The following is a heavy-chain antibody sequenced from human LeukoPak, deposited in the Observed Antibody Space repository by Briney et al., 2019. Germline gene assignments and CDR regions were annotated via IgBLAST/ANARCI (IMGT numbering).Heavy chain of an antibody. CDR2: IYYSGST. J-gene: IGHJ4*02. V-gene: IGHV4-59*08. D-gene: IGHD6-19*01. CDR3: ASIAVAGSVDY. Sequence: SETLSLTCTVSGGSISSYYWSWIRQPPGKGLEWIGYIYYSGSTNYNPSLKSRVTISVDTSKDQFSLKLSSVTAADTAVYYCASIAVAGSVDYWGQGTLVTVSS. CDR1: GGSISSYY.